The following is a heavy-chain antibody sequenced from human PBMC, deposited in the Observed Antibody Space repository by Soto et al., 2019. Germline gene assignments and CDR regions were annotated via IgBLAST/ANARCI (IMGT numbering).Heavy chain of an antibody. CDR3: AKDLRGSGWYECVDY. V-gene: IGHV3-33*06. J-gene: IGHJ4*02. D-gene: IGHD6-19*01. CDR1: GFTFSSYG. CDR2: IWYDGSNK. Sequence: GGSLRLSCAASGFTFSSYGMHWVRQAPGKGLEWVAVIWYDGSNKYYADSVKGRFTISRDNSKNTLYLQMNSLRAEDTAVYYCAKDLRGSGWYECVDYWGQGTLVTVSS.